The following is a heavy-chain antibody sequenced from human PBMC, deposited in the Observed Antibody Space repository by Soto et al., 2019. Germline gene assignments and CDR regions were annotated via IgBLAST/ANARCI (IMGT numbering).Heavy chain of an antibody. CDR1: GGSISSYY. CDR3: ARNDYGHLSNFDY. CDR2: IYYSGST. D-gene: IGHD4-17*01. Sequence: SETLSLTCTVSGGSISSYYWSWIRQPPGKGLEWIGYIYYSGSTNYNPSLKSRVTISVDTSKNQFSLKLSSVTAADTAVYYCARNDYGHLSNFDYWGQGTLVTVYS. J-gene: IGHJ4*02. V-gene: IGHV4-59*01.